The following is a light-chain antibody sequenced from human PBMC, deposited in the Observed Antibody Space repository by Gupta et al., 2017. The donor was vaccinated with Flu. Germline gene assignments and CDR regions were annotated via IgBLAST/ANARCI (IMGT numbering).Light chain of an antibody. CDR3: SSYTSSSTLV. V-gene: IGLV2-14*01. J-gene: IGLJ2*01. CDR1: SSDVGGYNY. CDR2: DVS. Sequence: QSALTQPASVSGSPGQSITISCTGTSSDVGGYNYVSWYQQHPGKAPKLMIYDVSNRPSGVSNRFSAPKSGNTASPTISGLQAEDEADYYCSSYTSSSTLVFGGGTKLTVL.